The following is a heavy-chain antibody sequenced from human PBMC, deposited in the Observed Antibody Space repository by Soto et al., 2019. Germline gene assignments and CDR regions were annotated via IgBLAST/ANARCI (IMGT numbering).Heavy chain of an antibody. D-gene: IGHD2-2*01. CDR3: ARGTVIVSNWFDP. J-gene: IGHJ5*02. Sequence: SETLSLTCAVYGGSFSGYYWSWIRQPPGKGLEWIGEINHSGSTNYNPSLKSRVTISVDTSKNQFSLKLSSVTAADTAVYYCARGTVIVSNWFDPWGQGTLVTVSS. CDR1: GGSFSGYY. CDR2: INHSGST. V-gene: IGHV4-34*09.